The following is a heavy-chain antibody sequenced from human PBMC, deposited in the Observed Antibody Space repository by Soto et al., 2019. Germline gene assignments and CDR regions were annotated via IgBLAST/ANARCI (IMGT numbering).Heavy chain of an antibody. Sequence: ASVKVSFKASGYTFTSYDINWVRQATGQGLEWMGWMNPNSGNTGYAQKFQGRVTMTRNTSISTAYMELSSLRSEDTAVYYCARISVTIFGVVIIRGYYYGMDVWGQGTTVTSP. J-gene: IGHJ6*02. CDR1: GYTFTSYD. D-gene: IGHD3-3*01. V-gene: IGHV1-8*01. CDR3: ARISVTIFGVVIIRGYYYGMDV. CDR2: MNPNSGNT.